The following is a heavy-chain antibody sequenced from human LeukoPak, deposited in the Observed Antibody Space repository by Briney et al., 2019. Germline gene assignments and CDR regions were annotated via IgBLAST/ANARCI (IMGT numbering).Heavy chain of an antibody. CDR2: IYYSGNT. CDR1: GGSISSYY. D-gene: IGHD3-10*01. J-gene: IGHJ4*02. V-gene: IGHV4-39*01. CDR3: ARHYGP. Sequence: SETLSLTCTVSGGSISSYYWSWIRQPPGKGLEWIGSIYYSGNTYYNPSLKSRVTISVDTSKNQFSLKLNSVTATDTAVYYCARHYGPWGQGTLVTVSS.